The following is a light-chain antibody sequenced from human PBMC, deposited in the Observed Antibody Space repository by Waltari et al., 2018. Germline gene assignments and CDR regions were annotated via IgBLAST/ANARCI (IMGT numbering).Light chain of an antibody. CDR3: GTWDSSLSAEAV. CDR2: DNN. V-gene: IGLV1-51*01. J-gene: IGLJ7*01. CDR1: SSNIGNNY. Sequence: SVLTQPPSVSAAPGQKVTISCSGSSSNIGNNYVSWYQQLPGTAPKLLIYDNNKRPSGIPDRFSGSKSGTSATLGITGLQTGDEADYYCGTWDSSLSAEAVFGGGTQLTVL.